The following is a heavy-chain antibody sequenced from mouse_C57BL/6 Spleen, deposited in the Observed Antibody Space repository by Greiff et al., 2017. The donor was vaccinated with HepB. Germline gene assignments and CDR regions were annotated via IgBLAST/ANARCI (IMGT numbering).Heavy chain of an antibody. CDR1: GYSFTGYY. V-gene: IGHV1-42*01. CDR2: INPSTGGT. J-gene: IGHJ3*01. Sequence: EVQLQQSGPELVKPGASVKISCKASGYSFTGYYMNWEKQSPEKSLEWIGEINPSTGGTTYNQKFKAKATLTVDKSSSTAYMQLKSLTSEDSAVYYCARDDGYPTYWGQGTLVTVSA. D-gene: IGHD2-3*01. CDR3: ARDDGYPTY.